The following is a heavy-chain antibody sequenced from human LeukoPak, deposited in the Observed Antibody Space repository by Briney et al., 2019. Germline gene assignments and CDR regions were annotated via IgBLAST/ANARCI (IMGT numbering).Heavy chain of an antibody. D-gene: IGHD3-22*01. CDR3: AATWRSGYYGPFDY. Sequence: SGGSLRLSCAASGFTFSSYGMHWVRQAPGKRLEWVAVISYDGSNKYYADSVKGRFTISRDNSKNTLYLQMNSLRAEDTAVYYCAATWRSGYYGPFDYWGQGTLVTVSS. J-gene: IGHJ4*02. CDR1: GFTFSSYG. CDR2: ISYDGSNK. V-gene: IGHV3-30*03.